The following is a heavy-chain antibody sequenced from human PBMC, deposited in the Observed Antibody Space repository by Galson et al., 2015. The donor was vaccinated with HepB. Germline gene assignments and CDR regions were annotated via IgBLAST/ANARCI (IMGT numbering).Heavy chain of an antibody. D-gene: IGHD3-22*01. J-gene: IGHJ5*02. CDR1: GGSISSYY. CDR3: ARYYDSSGYLLFDP. Sequence: LSLTCTVSGGSISSYYWSWIRQPAGKGLEWIGRIYTSGSTNYNPSLKSRVTMSVDTSKNQFSLKLSSVTAADTAVYYCARYYDSSGYLLFDPWGQGTLVTVSS. CDR2: IYTSGST. V-gene: IGHV4-4*07.